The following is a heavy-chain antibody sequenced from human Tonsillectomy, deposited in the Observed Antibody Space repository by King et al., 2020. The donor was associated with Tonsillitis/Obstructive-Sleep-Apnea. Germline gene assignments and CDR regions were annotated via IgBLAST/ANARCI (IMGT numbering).Heavy chain of an antibody. Sequence: VQLLESGGGLVQPGGSLRLSCAASGFTFSGSAMNWVRQTPGKGLEWVSAISGSGDNTYYADSVKGRFTISRDNSKNTLYLQMNSLRAEDTAVYYCAKASYWVDNYYYYYMDVWGKGTAVTVSS. D-gene: IGHD2-8*02. V-gene: IGHV3-23*01. CDR3: AKASYWVDNYYYYYMDV. CDR1: GFTFSGSA. CDR2: ISGSGDNT. J-gene: IGHJ6*03.